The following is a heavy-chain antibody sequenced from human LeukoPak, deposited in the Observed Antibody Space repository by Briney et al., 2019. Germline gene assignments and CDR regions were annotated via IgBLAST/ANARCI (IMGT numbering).Heavy chain of an antibody. CDR3: ARGSSGWPGTN. CDR1: GYTFTSYA. V-gene: IGHV1-3*01. J-gene: IGHJ4*02. D-gene: IGHD6-19*01. CDR2: INAGNGNT. Sequence: ASVKVSCKASGYTFTSYAMNWVRQAPGQGLEWMGWINAGNGNTKYSQKFQGRVTITRDTSASTAYMELSSLRSEDTAVYYCARGSSGWPGTNWGQGTLVTVSS.